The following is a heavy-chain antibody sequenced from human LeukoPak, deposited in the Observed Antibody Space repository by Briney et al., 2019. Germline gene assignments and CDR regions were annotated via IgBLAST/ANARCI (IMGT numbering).Heavy chain of an antibody. CDR2: ISGSGGST. Sequence: GGSLRLSCAASGFTFSSYSLNWVRQAPGKGLEWVSAISGSGGSTYYADSVKGRFTISRDNSKNTTYLQMNSLRAEDTAVYYCAKGELPNDCFDYWGQGTLVTVSS. J-gene: IGHJ4*02. D-gene: IGHD1-26*01. V-gene: IGHV3-23*01. CDR3: AKGELPNDCFDY. CDR1: GFTFSSYS.